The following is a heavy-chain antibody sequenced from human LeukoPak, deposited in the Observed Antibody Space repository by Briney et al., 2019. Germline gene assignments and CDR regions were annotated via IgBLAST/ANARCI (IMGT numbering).Heavy chain of an antibody. CDR1: GYTFTSYG. Sequence: ASVKVSCKASGYTFTSYGISWVRQAPGQGLEWMGWISAYNGNTNYAQKLQGRVTMTTDTSTSTAYMELRSLRSDDTAVYYCATVIIAAAGTGWFDPWGQGTLVTVSS. CDR3: ATVIIAAAGTGWFDP. J-gene: IGHJ5*02. V-gene: IGHV1-18*01. D-gene: IGHD6-13*01. CDR2: ISAYNGNT.